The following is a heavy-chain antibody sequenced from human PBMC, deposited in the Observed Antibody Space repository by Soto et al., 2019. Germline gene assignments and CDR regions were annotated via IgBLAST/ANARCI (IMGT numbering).Heavy chain of an antibody. Sequence: SGPTLVNPTQTLTLTCTFSGFSLSASGVAVGWIRQPPGKGLEWIGEINHSGSTNYNPSLKSRVTISVDTSKNQFSLKLSSVTAADTAVYYCASWGGYGEQWLADWGQGTLVTVSS. CDR2: INHSGST. J-gene: IGHJ4*02. CDR1: GFSLSASGVA. V-gene: IGHV4-39*07. D-gene: IGHD6-19*01. CDR3: ASWGGYGEQWLAD.